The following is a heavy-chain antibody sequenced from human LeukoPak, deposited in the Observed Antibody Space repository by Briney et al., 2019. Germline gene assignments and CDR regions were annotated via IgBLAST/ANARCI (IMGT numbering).Heavy chain of an antibody. J-gene: IGHJ4*02. CDR3: ARDGGYGDYFDY. D-gene: IGHD4-17*01. V-gene: IGHV4-30-2*01. Sequence: SSQTLSLTCAVSGGSISSGGYSWSWIRQPPGKGLEWIGYIYHSGSTYYNPSLKSRVTISVDRSKNQFSLKLSSVTAADTAVYYCARDGGYGDYFDYWGQGTLVTVSS. CDR2: IYHSGST. CDR1: GGSISSGGYS.